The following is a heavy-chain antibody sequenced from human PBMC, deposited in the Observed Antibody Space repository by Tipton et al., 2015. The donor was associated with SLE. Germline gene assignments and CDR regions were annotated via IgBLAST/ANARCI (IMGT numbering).Heavy chain of an antibody. V-gene: IGHV3-9*01. D-gene: IGHD4-17*01. Sequence: SLRLSCAASGFTFDDYAMHWVRQAPGKGLEWVSGISWNSGSIGYADSVKGRFTISRDNAKNSLYLQMNSLRAEDTALYYCAKGDYGDYLDYRGQGTLVTVSS. CDR2: ISWNSGSI. CDR3: AKGDYGDYLDY. J-gene: IGHJ4*02. CDR1: GFTFDDYA.